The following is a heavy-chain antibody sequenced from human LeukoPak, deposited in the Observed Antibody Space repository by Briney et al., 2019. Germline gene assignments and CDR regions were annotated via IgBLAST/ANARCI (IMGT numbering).Heavy chain of an antibody. V-gene: IGHV1-69*13. Sequence: SVKVSCKASGGTFSSYAISWVRQAPGQGLEWMGGIIPIFGTANYAQKFQGRVTITADESTSTAYMELSSLRSEDTAVYYCALLVAATKRPDDYWGQGTLVTVSS. J-gene: IGHJ4*02. CDR1: GGTFSSYA. D-gene: IGHD6-13*01. CDR3: ALLVAATKRPDDY. CDR2: IIPIFGTA.